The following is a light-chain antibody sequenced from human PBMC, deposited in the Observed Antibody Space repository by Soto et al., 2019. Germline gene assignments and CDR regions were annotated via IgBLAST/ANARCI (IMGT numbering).Light chain of an antibody. V-gene: IGKV3-15*01. Sequence: EIVMTQSPATLSVSPGERATLSCRASQSISNNLAWYQQRPGQAPRLLMYGASTRANGIPARFSGSGSGTEFALSISSLQSEDFAVYSCQQYNNWQVSFGGGTKVEIK. CDR1: QSISNN. CDR2: GAS. J-gene: IGKJ4*01. CDR3: QQYNNWQVS.